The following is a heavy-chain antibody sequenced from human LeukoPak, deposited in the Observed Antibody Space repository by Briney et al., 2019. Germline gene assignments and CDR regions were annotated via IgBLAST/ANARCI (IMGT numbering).Heavy chain of an antibody. J-gene: IGHJ4*02. CDR1: GFTFSSYA. CDR2: ISYDGSNK. V-gene: IGHV3-30-3*01. CDR3: AKDCGGDCYKAYDY. Sequence: LPGGSLRLSCAASGFTFSSYAMHWVRQAPGKGLEWVAVISYDGSNKYYADSVKGRFTISRDNSKNTLYLQMNSLRAEDTAVYYCAKDCGGDCYKAYDYWGQGTLVTVSS. D-gene: IGHD2-21*02.